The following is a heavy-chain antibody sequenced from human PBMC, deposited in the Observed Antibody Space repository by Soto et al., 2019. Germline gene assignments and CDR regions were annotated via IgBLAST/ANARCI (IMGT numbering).Heavy chain of an antibody. CDR2: IYYSGST. V-gene: IGHV4-39*01. J-gene: IGHJ6*02. CDR1: GGSISSSSYY. Sequence: SETLSLTCTVSGGSISSSSYYWGWIRQPPGKGLEWIGSIYYSGSTYYNPSLKSRVTISVDTSKNQFSLKLSSVTAADTAVYYCARLVGQQLVLGGGMDVWGQGTTVTVS. D-gene: IGHD6-13*01. CDR3: ARLVGQQLVLGGGMDV.